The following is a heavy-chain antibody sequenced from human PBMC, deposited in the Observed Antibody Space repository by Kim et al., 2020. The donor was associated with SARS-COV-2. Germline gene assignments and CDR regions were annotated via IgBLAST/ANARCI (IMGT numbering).Heavy chain of an antibody. J-gene: IGHJ6*02. D-gene: IGHD6-13*01. Sequence: GGSLRLSCAASGFTFSSYAMSWVRQAPGKGLEWVSAISGSGGSTYYADSVKGRFTISRDNSKNTLYLQMNSLRAEDTAVYYCAKVQGIAAAESHYYYYYGMDVWGQGTTVTVSS. CDR1: GFTFSSYA. CDR3: AKVQGIAAAESHYYYYYGMDV. CDR2: ISGSGGST. V-gene: IGHV3-23*01.